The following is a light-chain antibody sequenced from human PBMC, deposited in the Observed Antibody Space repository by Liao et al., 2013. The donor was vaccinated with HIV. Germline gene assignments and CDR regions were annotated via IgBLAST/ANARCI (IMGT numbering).Light chain of an antibody. CDR2: QDT. J-gene: IGLJ1*01. CDR3: QAWDSSTDYV. Sequence: SYELTQPPSVSVSPGQTASITCSGDKLGDKYVCWYQQKSGQSPVLVIYQDTKRPSGIPERFSGSNSGNTATLTISGTQPMDEADYYCQAWDSSTDYVFGTGTKVTVL. V-gene: IGLV3-1*01. CDR1: KLGDKY.